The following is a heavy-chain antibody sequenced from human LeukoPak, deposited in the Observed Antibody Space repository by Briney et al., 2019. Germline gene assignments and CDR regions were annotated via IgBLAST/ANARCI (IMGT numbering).Heavy chain of an antibody. V-gene: IGHV3-23*01. CDR2: MRGGGSI. CDR3: AKGGDRSGSLGGNGMDV. CDR1: GFTFSNYG. J-gene: IGHJ6*02. Sequence: GGSLRLSCAASGFTFSNYGMSWVRQARGKGPERVSGMRGGGSIEYADSVRGRFTISRDNSKNTLYLEMNSLRAEDTAVYYCAKGGDRSGSLGGNGMDVWGQGTTVTVSS. D-gene: IGHD6-19*01.